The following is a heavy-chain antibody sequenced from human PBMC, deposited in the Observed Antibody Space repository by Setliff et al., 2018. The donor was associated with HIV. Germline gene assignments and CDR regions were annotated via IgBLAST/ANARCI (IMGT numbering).Heavy chain of an antibody. CDR3: ARGKIVVVPAAMRPFDY. V-gene: IGHV3-74*01. J-gene: IGHJ4*02. CDR2: INSDGSST. CDR1: GFNFDDYG. D-gene: IGHD2-2*01. Sequence: GGSLRLSCITSGFNFDDYGMSWVRQAPGKGLVWVSRINSDGSSTSYADSVKGRFTISRDNAKNTLYLQMNSLRAEDTAVYYCARGKIVVVPAAMRPFDYWGQGTLVTVSS.